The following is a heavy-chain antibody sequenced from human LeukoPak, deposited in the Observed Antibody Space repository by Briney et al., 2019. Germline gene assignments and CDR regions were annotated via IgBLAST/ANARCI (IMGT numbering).Heavy chain of an antibody. J-gene: IGHJ6*02. CDR1: GFTFSDYG. D-gene: IGHD3-22*01. CDR3: ARPYYDSTPSGRGFYGMSV. V-gene: IGHV3-30*03. CDR2: ISYDATNK. Sequence: GGSLRLSCAASGFTFSDYGMHWVRQAPGKGLEWVAVISYDATNKYYADSVKGRFTISRDNSKNTLYLQINSLRTEDTAVYFCARPYYDSTPSGRGFYGMSVWGQGTTVTVSS.